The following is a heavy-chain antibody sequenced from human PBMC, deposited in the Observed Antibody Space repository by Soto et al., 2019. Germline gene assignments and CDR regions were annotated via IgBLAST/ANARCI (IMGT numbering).Heavy chain of an antibody. J-gene: IGHJ6*04. V-gene: IGHV4-61*01. CDR1: GGSVTSGSYC. Sequence: SETLSLTCTVSGGSVTSGSYCWSWIRQPPGKGLEWIGYIYYSGSTNYNPSLKSRVTILVDTSKNQFSLKLSSVTAADTAVYYWPRNMTTYWNYGMDAWCKGTTVTVS. D-gene: IGHD1-1*01. CDR2: IYYSGST. CDR3: PRNMTTYWNYGMDA.